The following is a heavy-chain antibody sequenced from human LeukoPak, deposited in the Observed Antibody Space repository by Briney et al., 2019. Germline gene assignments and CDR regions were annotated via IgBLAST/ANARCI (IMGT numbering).Heavy chain of an antibody. Sequence: SVKVSCKASGGTFSSYAISWVRQAPGQGLEWMGGIIPIFGTANYAQKFQGRVTITADESTSTAYMELSSLRSEDTAVYYCARDRGLGYCSGGSCYSWWFDPWGQGTLVTVSS. CDR2: IIPIFGTA. CDR3: ARDRGLGYCSGGSCYSWWFDP. J-gene: IGHJ5*02. V-gene: IGHV1-69*13. D-gene: IGHD2-15*01. CDR1: GGTFSSYA.